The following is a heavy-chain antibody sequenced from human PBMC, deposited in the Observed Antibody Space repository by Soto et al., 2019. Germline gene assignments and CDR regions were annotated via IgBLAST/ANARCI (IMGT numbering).Heavy chain of an antibody. V-gene: IGHV3-30-3*01. D-gene: IGHD4-4*01. J-gene: IGHJ6*02. CDR2: ISYDGSNK. Sequence: QVQLVESGGGVVQPGRSLRLSCAASGFTFSSYAMHWVRQAPGKGLEWVAVISYDGSNKYYADSVKGRFTISRDNSKNTLYLQMNSLRAEDTAVYYCARDWRVTTVTRAYYYYYGMDVWGQGTTVTVSS. CDR3: ARDWRVTTVTRAYYYYYGMDV. CDR1: GFTFSSYA.